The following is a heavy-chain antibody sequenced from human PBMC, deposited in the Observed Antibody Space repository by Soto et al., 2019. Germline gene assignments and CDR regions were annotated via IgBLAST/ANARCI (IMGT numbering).Heavy chain of an antibody. V-gene: IGHV4-30-4*01. J-gene: IGHJ4*02. D-gene: IGHD3-22*01. CDR2: LYYTGST. Sequence: SETLSLTCTVSGGSINSGNYYWSWIRQPPGKGLEWIGNLYYTGSTYYNPSLKSRVTISVDTSKKQFSLMVTSVTAADTAVYYCARYRYSDSLKEYYFDYWGQGTLVTVSS. CDR3: ARYRYSDSLKEYYFDY. CDR1: GGSINSGNYY.